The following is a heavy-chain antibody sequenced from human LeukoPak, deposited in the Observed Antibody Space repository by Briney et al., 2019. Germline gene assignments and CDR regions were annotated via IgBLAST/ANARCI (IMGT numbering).Heavy chain of an antibody. J-gene: IGHJ3*02. Sequence: SETLSLTCTVSGGSISSSLYYWGWIRQPPGKGLEWIGIIYYSGSTYYNPSLKSRVTISVETSKNQVSLRLSSVTAADTAVYYCARQGAGGRAFDIWGQGTMVTVSS. CDR1: GGSISSSLYY. CDR2: IYYSGST. CDR3: ARQGAGGRAFDI. D-gene: IGHD6-19*01. V-gene: IGHV4-39*01.